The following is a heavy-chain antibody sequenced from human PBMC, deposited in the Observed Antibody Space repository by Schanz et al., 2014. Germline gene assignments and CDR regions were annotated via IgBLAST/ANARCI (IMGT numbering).Heavy chain of an antibody. CDR2: ISDRGDGT. D-gene: IGHD6-19*01. CDR1: GFTFTSYD. J-gene: IGHJ4*02. Sequence: EMQLVESGGGFVQPGGSLRLSCAASGFTFTSYDMSWVRQAPGKGLEWVSGISDRGDGTNYGDSVRGRFTISRDNSRNTVYLQMNNVGVDDTATYYCVKTDAGWRIDYWGQGTLVIVSS. V-gene: IGHV3-23*04. CDR3: VKTDAGWRIDY.